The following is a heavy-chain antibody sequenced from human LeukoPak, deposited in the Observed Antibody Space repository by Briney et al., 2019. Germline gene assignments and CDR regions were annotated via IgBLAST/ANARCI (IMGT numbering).Heavy chain of an antibody. CDR3: AKGCSGYYYCDY. CDR1: GFTFNTYA. D-gene: IGHD3-22*01. Sequence: GGSLRLSCAASGFTFNTYAMSWVRQAPGKGLEWVSAISDSGGSAYYADSVKGRFTISRDNSKNTLYLQMNSLRAEDTAVYYCAKGCSGYYYCDYWGQGTLVTVSS. CDR2: ISDSGGSA. V-gene: IGHV3-23*01. J-gene: IGHJ4*02.